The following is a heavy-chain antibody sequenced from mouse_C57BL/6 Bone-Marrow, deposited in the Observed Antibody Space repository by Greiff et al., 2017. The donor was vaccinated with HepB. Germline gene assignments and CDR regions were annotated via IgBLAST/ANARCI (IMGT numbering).Heavy chain of an antibody. Sequence: EVMLVESGGDLVKPGGSLKLSCAASGFTFSSYGMSWVRQTPDKRLEWVATISSGGSYTYYPDSVKGRFTISRDNAKNTLYLQMSILKSEDTAMYYCASQTGPYYFDYWGQGTTLTVSS. V-gene: IGHV5-6*01. J-gene: IGHJ2*01. CDR2: ISSGGSYT. CDR3: ASQTGPYYFDY. D-gene: IGHD4-1*01. CDR1: GFTFSSYG.